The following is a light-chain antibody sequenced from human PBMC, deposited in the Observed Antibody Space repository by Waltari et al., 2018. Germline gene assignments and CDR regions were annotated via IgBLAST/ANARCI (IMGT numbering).Light chain of an antibody. CDR3: MQGTQWPWT. CDR1: QSLVFRDGITY. V-gene: IGKV2-30*01. J-gene: IGKJ1*01. Sequence: VMTQSTVSLSVTPGQAASISCRSSQSLVFRDGITYCTWFHQRPGQSPRRLISRVSDRDFGVPDKFSGSGSGTDFTLKLSGVEADDVGIYYCMQGTQWPWTFGQGTKVDI. CDR2: RVS.